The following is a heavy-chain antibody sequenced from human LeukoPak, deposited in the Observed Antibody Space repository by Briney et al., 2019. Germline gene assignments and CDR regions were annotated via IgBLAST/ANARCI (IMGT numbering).Heavy chain of an antibody. V-gene: IGHV4-39*01. CDR2: IYYSGTT. CDR1: AGSISSSSYY. D-gene: IGHD4-17*01. CDR3: ARGTYGDYVHYYYYYYMDV. Sequence: SETLSLTCSVSAGSISSSSYYWGWIRQPPGKGLEWIGSIYYSGTTHYNPSLKSRVTISVDTSKNQFSLKLSSVAAADTAVYYCARGTYGDYVHYYYYYYMDVWGKGTTVTVSS. J-gene: IGHJ6*03.